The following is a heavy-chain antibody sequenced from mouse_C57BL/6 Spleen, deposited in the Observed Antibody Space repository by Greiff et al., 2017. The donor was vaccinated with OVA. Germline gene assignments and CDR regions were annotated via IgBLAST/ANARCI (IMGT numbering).Heavy chain of an antibody. V-gene: IGHV1-54*01. Sequence: VQLQQSGAELVRPGTSVKVSCKASGYAFTTYLIEWVKQRPGQGLEWIGVINPGRGGTNYNEKFKGKATLTADKSSSTAYMQLSSLTSEDSAVYFCARDGDLLAWFAYWGQGTLVTVSA. J-gene: IGHJ3*01. D-gene: IGHD1-1*01. CDR3: ARDGDLLAWFAY. CDR2: INPGRGGT. CDR1: GYAFTTYL.